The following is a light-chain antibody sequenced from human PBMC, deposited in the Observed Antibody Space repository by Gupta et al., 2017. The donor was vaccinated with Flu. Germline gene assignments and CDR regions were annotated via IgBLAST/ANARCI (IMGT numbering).Light chain of an antibody. V-gene: IGKV2-28*01. CDR2: LGS. CDR3: MQALQTWT. J-gene: IGKJ1*01. Sequence: DIVMTQSQLSLPVTPGEPASISCRSSQSLLHSNGYNYLDWYLQKPGQSPQLLIYLGSNRASGVPDRFSGSGSGTYFTLKISRVEAEDVGVYYCMQALQTWTFGQGTKVEIK. CDR1: QSLLHSNGYNY.